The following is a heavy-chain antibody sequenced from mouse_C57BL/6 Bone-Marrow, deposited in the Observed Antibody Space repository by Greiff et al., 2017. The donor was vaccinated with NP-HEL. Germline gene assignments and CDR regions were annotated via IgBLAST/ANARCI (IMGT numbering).Heavy chain of an antibody. D-gene: IGHD2-10*01. V-gene: IGHV1-52*01. CDR1: GYTFTSYW. Sequence: LQESGAELVRPGSSVKLSCKASGYTFTSYWMHWVKQRPIQGLEWIGNIYPSDSDTHYNQKFKDKATLTVDKSSSTAYMQLSSLTSEDSAVYYCAREVSYYGNYFCYWGQGATLTVSS. CDR2: IYPSDSDT. CDR3: AREVSYYGNYFCY. J-gene: IGHJ2*01.